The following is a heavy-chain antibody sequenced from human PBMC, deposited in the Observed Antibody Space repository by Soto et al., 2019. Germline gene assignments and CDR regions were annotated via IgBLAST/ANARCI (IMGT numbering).Heavy chain of an antibody. CDR1: GGTFSSYA. J-gene: IGHJ6*02. Sequence: PSVKVSCKASGGTFSSYAISWVRQAPGQGLEWMGGIIPIFGTANYAQKFQGRVTITADESTSTAYMELSSLRSEDTAVYYCASLALSGSSFYDYYGMDVWGQGTTVTVSS. CDR2: IIPIFGTA. CDR3: ASLALSGSSFYDYYGMDV. D-gene: IGHD1-26*01. V-gene: IGHV1-69*13.